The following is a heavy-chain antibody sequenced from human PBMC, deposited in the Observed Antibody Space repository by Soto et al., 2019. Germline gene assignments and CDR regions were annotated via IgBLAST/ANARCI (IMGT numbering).Heavy chain of an antibody. J-gene: IGHJ3*02. CDR2: INAGNGNT. D-gene: IGHD1-7*01. CDR3: AREGGLTGTTYAFDI. CDR1: GYTFTSYA. V-gene: IGHV1-3*01. Sequence: ASVKVSCKASGYTFTSYAMHWVRQAPGQRLEWMGWINAGNGNTKYSQKFQGRVTITRDTSASTAYMELSSLRSEDTAVYYCAREGGLTGTTYAFDIWGQGTMVTVSS.